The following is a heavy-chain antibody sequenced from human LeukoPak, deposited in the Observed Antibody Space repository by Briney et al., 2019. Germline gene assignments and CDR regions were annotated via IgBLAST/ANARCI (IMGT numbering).Heavy chain of an antibody. D-gene: IGHD2/OR15-2a*01. CDR2: MCYGGTS. Sequence: PSETLSLTCTVSGGSISSGTYYWGWTRQPPGKGLEWIGSMCYGGTSYYNPSLKTRVTTSVDTSKTQFSLRVSSVTAADTAVYYCASLPKYVSALKAFDIWGQGTMVTVSS. J-gene: IGHJ3*02. CDR1: GGSISSGTYY. CDR3: ASLPKYVSALKAFDI. V-gene: IGHV4-39*01.